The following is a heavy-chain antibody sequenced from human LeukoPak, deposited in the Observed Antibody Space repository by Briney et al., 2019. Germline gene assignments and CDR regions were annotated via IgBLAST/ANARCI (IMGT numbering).Heavy chain of an antibody. V-gene: IGHV1-18*01. CDR2: ISVYTGKT. CDR1: GYTFTNYG. J-gene: IGHJ4*02. CDR3: AKDRGWQYADYETVAVEH. D-gene: IGHD4-17*01. Sequence: ASVKVSCKASGYTFTNYGISWVRQAPGQGLEWMGWISVYTGKTYHAQKFQARVTMTTDTSTTTAYMELRSLRSDDTAVYYCAKDRGWQYADYETVAVEHWGQGTLVTASS.